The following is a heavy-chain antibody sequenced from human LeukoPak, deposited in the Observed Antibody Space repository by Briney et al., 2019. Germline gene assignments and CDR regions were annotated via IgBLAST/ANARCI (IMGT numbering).Heavy chain of an antibody. D-gene: IGHD3-22*01. V-gene: IGHV1-69*04. CDR3: AREPNYYDSSGYYYASY. Sequence: SVKVSCKASGYSFTAFYIHWVRQAPGQGLEWMGRIIPILGIANYAQKFQGRVTITADKSTSTAYMELSSLRSEDTAVYYCAREPNYYDSSGYYYASYWGQGTLVTVSS. J-gene: IGHJ4*02. CDR1: GYSFTAFY. CDR2: IIPILGIA.